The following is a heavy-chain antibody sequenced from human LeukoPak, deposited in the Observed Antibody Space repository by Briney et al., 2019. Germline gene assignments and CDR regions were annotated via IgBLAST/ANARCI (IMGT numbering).Heavy chain of an antibody. D-gene: IGHD6-13*01. CDR1: GYSISSGYY. CDR3: ARQGGSSSPYYYYYMDV. Sequence: SETLSLTCAVSGYSISSGYYWGWFRQPPGKGLEWIGCNYHSGNTYYNPSLKSRVSISVHTSKNHFSLTLSSVTAADTAVYYCARQGGSSSPYYYYYMDVWGKGTTVTVSS. V-gene: IGHV4-38-2*01. J-gene: IGHJ6*03. CDR2: NYHSGNT.